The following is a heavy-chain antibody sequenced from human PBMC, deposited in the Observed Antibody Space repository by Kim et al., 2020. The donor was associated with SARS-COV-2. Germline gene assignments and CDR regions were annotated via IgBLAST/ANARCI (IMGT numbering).Heavy chain of an antibody. Sequence: SETLSLTCTVSGGSISSGSYYWSWIRQPAGKGLEWIGRIYTSGSTNYNPSLKSRVTISVDTSKNQFSLKLSSVTAADTAVYYCAREVILTGYQAVSFDYWGQGTLVTVSS. V-gene: IGHV4-61*02. CDR1: GGSISSGSYY. J-gene: IGHJ4*02. CDR3: AREVILTGYQAVSFDY. CDR2: IYTSGST. D-gene: IGHD3-9*01.